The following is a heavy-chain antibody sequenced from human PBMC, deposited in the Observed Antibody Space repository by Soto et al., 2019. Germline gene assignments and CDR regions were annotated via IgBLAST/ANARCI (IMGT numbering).Heavy chain of an antibody. CDR3: ASPLLRYFDSRGASY. J-gene: IGHJ4*02. CDR2: ISSSSSYI. V-gene: IGHV3-21*01. D-gene: IGHD3-9*01. CDR1: GFTFSSYS. Sequence: GGSLRLSCAASGFTFSSYSMNWVRQAPGKGLEWVSSISSSSSYIYYADSVKGRFTISRDNAKNSLYLQMNSLRAEDTAVYYCASPLLRYFDSRGASYWGQGALVTVSS.